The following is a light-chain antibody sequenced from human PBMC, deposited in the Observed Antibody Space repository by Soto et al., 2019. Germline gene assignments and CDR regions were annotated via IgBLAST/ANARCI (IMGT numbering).Light chain of an antibody. J-gene: IGLJ1*01. CDR3: SSYTSSFTYV. V-gene: IGLV2-14*01. CDR2: DVN. Sequence: QSALTQPASVTGSPRQSSTISCTGTSSDVGGYDYVSWYQQHPGKAPKLMIYDVNNRPSGVSDRFSGSKSGNTASLTISGLQAEDEADYYCSSYTSSFTYVFGTGTKLTVL. CDR1: SSDVGGYDY.